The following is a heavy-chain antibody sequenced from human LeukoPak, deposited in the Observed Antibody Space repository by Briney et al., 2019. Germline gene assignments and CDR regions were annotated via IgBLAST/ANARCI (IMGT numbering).Heavy chain of an antibody. Sequence: PGGTLRLSCAASGFTFSSYGRSWVRQAPGKGLDGVAAISGSGGSTYYADSVRGRLTISRDNYKNTMYLQMNSLRDEDTAVYYCEKEEVMITFGGVIVTGYYSYYMDVWGKGTTVTISS. CDR3: EKEEVMITFGGVIVTGYYSYYMDV. J-gene: IGHJ6*03. D-gene: IGHD3-16*02. V-gene: IGHV3-23*01. CDR1: GFTFSSYG. CDR2: ISGSGGST.